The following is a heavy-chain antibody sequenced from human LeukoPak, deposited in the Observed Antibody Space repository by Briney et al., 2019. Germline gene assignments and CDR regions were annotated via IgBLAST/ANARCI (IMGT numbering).Heavy chain of an antibody. V-gene: IGHV3-48*03. J-gene: IGHJ4*02. Sequence: PGGSLRLSCAASGFTFSSYEMNWVRQAPGKGLEWVSYISSSGSTIYYADSVKGRFTISRDNAKNSLYLQMDSLRADDAAVFYCARGGTGDGNYFDNWGQGTLVTVSS. CDR1: GFTFSSYE. CDR2: ISSSGSTI. CDR3: ARGGTGDGNYFDN. D-gene: IGHD7-27*01.